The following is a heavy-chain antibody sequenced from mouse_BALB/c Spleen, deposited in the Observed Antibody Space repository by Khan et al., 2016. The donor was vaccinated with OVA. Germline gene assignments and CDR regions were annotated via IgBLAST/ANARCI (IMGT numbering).Heavy chain of an antibody. V-gene: IGHV5-6*01. CDR1: GFTFSSYS. CDR2: ISSGGDYT. CDR3: ASHLRGEFAY. Sequence: EVELVESGGDLVKPGGSLKLSCAASGFTFSSYSMSWVRQTPDKRLEWVASISSGGDYTYYPDSVKGRFTITRDNAKNTLYLQLSDLTSEDTAMYYCASHLRGEFAYWGQGTLVTVSA. J-gene: IGHJ3*01.